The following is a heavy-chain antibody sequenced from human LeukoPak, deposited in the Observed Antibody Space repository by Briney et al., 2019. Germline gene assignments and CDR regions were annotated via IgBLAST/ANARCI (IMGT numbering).Heavy chain of an antibody. J-gene: IGHJ3*02. CDR1: GFTFTFYA. Sequence: PGGSLRLSCAASGFTFTFYAMSWVRQTPEMRLEWVSAISDTGGDTYYADSVKGRFTISRDNAKNSLYLQMNSLRAEDTAVYYCARGYYDFWSGNAFDIWGQGTMVTVSS. CDR2: ISDTGGDT. CDR3: ARGYYDFWSGNAFDI. D-gene: IGHD3-3*01. V-gene: IGHV3-23*01.